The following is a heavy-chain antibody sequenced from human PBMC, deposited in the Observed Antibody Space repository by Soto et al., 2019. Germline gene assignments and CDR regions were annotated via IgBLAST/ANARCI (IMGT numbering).Heavy chain of an antibody. CDR1: GFAFSGSG. J-gene: IGHJ4*01. Sequence: EVQLVESGGGLVQPGGSLKLSCAASGFAFSGSGIHWVRQASGNGLEWVGRIRSRANSYATEYAASVTGRFTVSRDDSTNTAYLQMDSLDAEDTAVYYCTCSHYDVWSGYFGFWGHGTLVTVSS. CDR2: IRSRANSYAT. V-gene: IGHV3-73*01. CDR3: TCSHYDVWSGYFGF. D-gene: IGHD3-3*01.